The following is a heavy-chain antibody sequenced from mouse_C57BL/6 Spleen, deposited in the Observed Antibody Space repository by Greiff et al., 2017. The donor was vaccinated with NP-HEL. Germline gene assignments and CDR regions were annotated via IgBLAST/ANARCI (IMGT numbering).Heavy chain of an antibody. CDR1: GYTFTSYW. Sequence: VQLQQPGAELVRPGSSVKLSCKASGYTFTSYWMDWVKQRPGQGLEWIGNIYPSDSETHYNQKFKDKATLTVDKSSSTAYMQLSSLTSEDSAVYYCARRDYGNPDYWGQGTTLTVSS. CDR2: IYPSDSET. V-gene: IGHV1-61*01. CDR3: ARRDYGNPDY. J-gene: IGHJ2*01. D-gene: IGHD2-1*01.